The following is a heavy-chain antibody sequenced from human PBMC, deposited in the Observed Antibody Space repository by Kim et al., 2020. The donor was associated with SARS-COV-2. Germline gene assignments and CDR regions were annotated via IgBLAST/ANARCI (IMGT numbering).Heavy chain of an antibody. D-gene: IGHD1-26*01. CDR1: GFTFNTYG. CDR2: ISYDGSNK. J-gene: IGHJ4*02. CDR3: AKSVSGSYFGYDY. Sequence: GESLRLSCAASGFTFNTYGMHWVRQAPGKGLEWVAVISYDGSNKYYADSVKGRFTISRDNSKNTLYLQMNSLRIEDTSVYYCAKSVSGSYFGYDYCGQGTIVTVS. V-gene: IGHV3-30*18.